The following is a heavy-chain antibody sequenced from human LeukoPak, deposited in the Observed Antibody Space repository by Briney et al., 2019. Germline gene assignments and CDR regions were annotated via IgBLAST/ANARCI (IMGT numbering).Heavy chain of an antibody. V-gene: IGHV1-46*01. D-gene: IGHD2-8*01. CDR1: GYNFISYY. J-gene: IGHJ6*02. CDR3: AREDVVLVDAVRYYYYGMDV. CDR2: INPSGGST. Sequence: GASVQVSCKASGYNFISYYMHWVRQAPGQGLEWMGIINPSGGSTSYAQKFQDRVTRTRDTSTSTVYMELSSLKSEDTAVYYCAREDVVLVDAVRYYYYGMDVWGQGTTVTVSS.